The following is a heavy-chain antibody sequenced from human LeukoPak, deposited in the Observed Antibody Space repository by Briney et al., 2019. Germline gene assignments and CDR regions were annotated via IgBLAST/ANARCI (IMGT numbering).Heavy chain of an antibody. J-gene: IGHJ4*02. CDR1: GFAFSSYA. CDR3: ARAYYYDSSGYYEDY. CDR2: ISSSGSTI. V-gene: IGHV3-21*04. D-gene: IGHD3-22*01. Sequence: GGSLRLSCAASGFAFSSYAMSWVRQAPGKGLEWVSAISSSGSTIYYADSVKGRFTISRDNAKNSLYLQMNSLRAEDTAVYYCARAYYYDSSGYYEDYWGQGTLVTVSS.